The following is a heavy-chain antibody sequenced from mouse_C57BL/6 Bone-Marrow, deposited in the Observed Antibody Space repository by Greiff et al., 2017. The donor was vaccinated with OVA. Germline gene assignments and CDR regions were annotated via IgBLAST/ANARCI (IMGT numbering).Heavy chain of an antibody. CDR3: ARDRSNDYAMDY. V-gene: IGHV5-16*01. J-gene: IGHJ4*01. D-gene: IGHD2-5*01. CDR2: INYDGSST. Sequence: EVKLVESEGGLVQPGSSMKLSCTASGFTFSDYYMAWVRQVPEKGLEWVANINYDGSSTYYLDSLKSRFIISRDNAKNILYLQMSCLKSEDTATYYCARDRSNDYAMDYWGQGTSVTVSS. CDR1: GFTFSDYY.